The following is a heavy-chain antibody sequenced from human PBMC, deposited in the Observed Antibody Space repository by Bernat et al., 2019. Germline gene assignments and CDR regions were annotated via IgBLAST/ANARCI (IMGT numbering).Heavy chain of an antibody. Sequence: EVQLVESGGGLVQPGGSLRLSCAASEFTFSFYWMSWVRQAPGKGLEWVANIKQDGSEKYYVDSVKGRFTISRDNAKNSLSLQMNSLRAEDTALYYCARGYSGNYGGPNDYWGQGTLVTVSS. CDR1: EFTFSFYW. CDR2: IKQDGSEK. J-gene: IGHJ4*02. D-gene: IGHD1-26*01. V-gene: IGHV3-7*03. CDR3: ARGYSGNYGGPNDY.